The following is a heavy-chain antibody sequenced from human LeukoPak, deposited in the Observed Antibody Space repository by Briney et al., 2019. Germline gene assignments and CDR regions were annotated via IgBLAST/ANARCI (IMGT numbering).Heavy chain of an antibody. CDR2: ISGSGDSA. D-gene: IGHD5-18*01. CDR3: AKDKFNTYGASLFDY. CDR1: GFTFSSYA. J-gene: IGHJ4*02. Sequence: GGSLRLSCAASGFTFSSYAMSWVRQAPGKGLEWVSGISGSGDSAFYPDSEKGRFTISRDNSKKTLYLQVNSLRGEDTAVYYCAKDKFNTYGASLFDYWGQGTLVTVSS. V-gene: IGHV3-23*01.